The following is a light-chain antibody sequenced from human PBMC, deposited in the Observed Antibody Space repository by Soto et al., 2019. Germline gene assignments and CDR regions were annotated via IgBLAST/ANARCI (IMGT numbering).Light chain of an antibody. CDR2: GAS. J-gene: IGKJ4*01. CDR1: QSISNY. V-gene: IGKV1-39*01. Sequence: DIQMTQSPSSLSASVGDRVTITCRASQSISNYLNWYQQKPGKAPKFLIYGASSLQSGVPSRFSGSGSGTDFTLTISSLQPEDVATYYCQQSYSVPLTFGGGTKVEIK. CDR3: QQSYSVPLT.